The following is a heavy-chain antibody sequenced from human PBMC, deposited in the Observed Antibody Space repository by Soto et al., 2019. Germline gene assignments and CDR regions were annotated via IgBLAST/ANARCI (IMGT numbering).Heavy chain of an antibody. CDR2: INPNRGGT. CDR3: ARTETGDY. V-gene: IGHV1-2*02. Sequence: QVQLVQSGAEVEKPGASVKVSCKASGYTFSDHYMHWVRRAPGQGLEWMGWINPNRGGTKYARKTQGRVTMTRDTTISTAYTELSRLTSDDTAVYYCARTETGDYWGQGTLVTVSS. CDR1: GYTFSDHY. D-gene: IGHD3-10*01. J-gene: IGHJ4*02.